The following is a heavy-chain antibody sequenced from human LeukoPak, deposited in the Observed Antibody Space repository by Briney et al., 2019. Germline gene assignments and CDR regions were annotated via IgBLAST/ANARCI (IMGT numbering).Heavy chain of an antibody. J-gene: IGHJ4*02. V-gene: IGHV4-4*07. CDR1: GGTFSSYY. CDR3: ARQIAVAGTAGFDF. CDR2: IYSTGST. Sequence: PSGTLCLTCTVSGGTFSSYYWSWVRQPPGKGLEWIGRIYSTGSTNYNPSPKRRGTMSVDTSKNQISLRLRSVTAADTGVYYCARQIAVAGTAGFDFWGQGALVTVSS. D-gene: IGHD6-13*01.